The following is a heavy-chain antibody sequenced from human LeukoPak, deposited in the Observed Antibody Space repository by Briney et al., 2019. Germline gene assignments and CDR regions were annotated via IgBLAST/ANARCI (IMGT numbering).Heavy chain of an antibody. Sequence: SQTLSLTCTVSGGSISSGAYYWSWIRQPPGKGLEWIGYIYYSGSTYYNPSLKRRVTISVDTSKNQFSLKLSSVTAAATAVYYCARVELTGDLYYYYYMDVWGKGTTVTVSS. V-gene: IGHV4-30-4*08. CDR3: ARVELTGDLYYYYYMDV. J-gene: IGHJ6*03. CDR2: IYYSGST. CDR1: GGSISSGAYY. D-gene: IGHD7-27*01.